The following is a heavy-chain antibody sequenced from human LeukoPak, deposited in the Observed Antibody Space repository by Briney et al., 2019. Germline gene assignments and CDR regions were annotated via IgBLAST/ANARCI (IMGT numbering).Heavy chain of an antibody. CDR2: ISDSSSYI. D-gene: IGHD3-3*01. CDR1: GFTCSSYS. CDR3: ARDGDYYYYYYYMDV. Sequence: GGSLRLSCAASGFTCSSYSMNWVRQAPGKGLAWVSSISDSSSYIYYADSVKGRFTISRDNAKNSLYLQMNSLRAEDTAVYYCARDGDYYYYYYYMDVWGKGTTVTVSS. V-gene: IGHV3-21*01. J-gene: IGHJ6*03.